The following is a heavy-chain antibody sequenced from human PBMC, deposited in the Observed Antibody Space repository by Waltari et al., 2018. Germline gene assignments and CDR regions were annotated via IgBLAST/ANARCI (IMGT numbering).Heavy chain of an antibody. D-gene: IGHD1-26*01. CDR2: IWYDGSNK. J-gene: IGHJ4*02. CDR1: GFPFSSYG. CDR3: AKDSEVGATGGGLDY. V-gene: IGHV3-30*18. Sequence: QVQLVESGGGVVQPGRSLRLSCAASGFPFSSYGMHWVRQAPGKGLEWVAVIWYDGSNKYYADSVKGRFTISRDNSKNTLYLQMNSLRAGDTAMYYCAKDSEVGATGGGLDYWGQGTLVTVSS.